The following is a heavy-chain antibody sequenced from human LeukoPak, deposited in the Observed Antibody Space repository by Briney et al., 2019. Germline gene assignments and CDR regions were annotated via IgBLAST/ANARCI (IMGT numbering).Heavy chain of an antibody. CDR3: ARDTAMAEFDY. D-gene: IGHD5-18*01. CDR2: INPNSGGT. CDR1: GYTFTGYY. V-gene: IGHV1-2*02. J-gene: IGHJ4*02. Sequence: GASVKVSCKASGYTFTGYYTHWVRQAPGQGLEWMGWINPNSGGTNSAQKFQGRVTMTSDTSISTAYMELSRLRSDDTAVYYCARDTAMAEFDYWGQGTLVTVPS.